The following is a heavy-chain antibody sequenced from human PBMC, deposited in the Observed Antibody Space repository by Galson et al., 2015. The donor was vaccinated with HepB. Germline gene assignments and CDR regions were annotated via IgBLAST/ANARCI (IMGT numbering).Heavy chain of an antibody. J-gene: IGHJ6*02. CDR3: ARVPSGLWFGELLPYYYYYGMDV. CDR2: ISAYNGNT. V-gene: IGHV1-18*01. CDR1: DYTFTSYG. Sequence: SVKVSCKASDYTFTSYGISWVRQAPGQGLEWMGWISAYNGNTNYAQKLQGRVTMTTDTSTSAAYMELRSLRSDDTAVYYCARVPSGLWFGELLPYYYYYGMDVWGQGTTVTVSS. D-gene: IGHD3-10*01.